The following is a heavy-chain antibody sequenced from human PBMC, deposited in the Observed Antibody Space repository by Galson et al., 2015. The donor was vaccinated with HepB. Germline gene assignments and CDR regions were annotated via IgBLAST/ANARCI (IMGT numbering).Heavy chain of an antibody. D-gene: IGHD1-7*01. CDR2: IIPIYGTP. Sequence: SVKVSCKASGGTVSIYAISWVRQAPGQGLEWMGGIIPIYGTPNYAQRFLGRVTITADKSTSTAYMKLRSLRSEDTAVYYCARGIVSGTESVFYSTMDVWGQGTTVTVSS. J-gene: IGHJ6*02. CDR3: ARGIVSGTESVFYSTMDV. CDR1: GGTVSIYA. V-gene: IGHV1-69*06.